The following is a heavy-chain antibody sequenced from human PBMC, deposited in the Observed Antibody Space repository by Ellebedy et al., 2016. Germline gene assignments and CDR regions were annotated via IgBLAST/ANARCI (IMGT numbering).Heavy chain of an antibody. CDR2: ISSSSSTI. Sequence: GGSLRLSCAASGFTFSTYSMNWVRQAPGKGLEWVSYISSSSSTIYYADSVKGRFTISRDNAKNSLYLQMNSLRPEDTAVSYCAREKVVPAAPNDKAYHYYGMDVWGQGTTVTVSS. J-gene: IGHJ6*02. CDR3: AREKVVPAAPNDKAYHYYGMDV. D-gene: IGHD2-2*01. V-gene: IGHV3-48*01. CDR1: GFTFSTYS.